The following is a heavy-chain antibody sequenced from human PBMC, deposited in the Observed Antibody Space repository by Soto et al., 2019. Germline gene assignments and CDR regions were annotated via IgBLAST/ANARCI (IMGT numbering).Heavy chain of an antibody. V-gene: IGHV3-23*01. Sequence: GGSLRLSCAASGFTFSSYAMSWVRQAPGKGLEWVSAISGSGGSTYYADSVKGRFTISRDNSKNTLYLQMNSLRAGDTAVYYCAKGDVLMVYKSEYYFDYWGQGTLVTVSS. CDR2: ISGSGGST. J-gene: IGHJ4*02. CDR1: GFTFSSYA. CDR3: AKGDVLMVYKSEYYFDY. D-gene: IGHD2-8*01.